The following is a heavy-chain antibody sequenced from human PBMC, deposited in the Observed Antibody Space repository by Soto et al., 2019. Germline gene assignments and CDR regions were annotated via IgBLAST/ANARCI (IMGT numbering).Heavy chain of an antibody. V-gene: IGHV4-59*01. CDR3: ARDRRMGSSYHYYYGMDV. CDR1: GGSISSYY. Sequence: QVQLQESGPGLVKPSETLSLTCTVSGGSISSYYWSWIRQPPGKGLEWIGYIYYSGSTNYNPSLKSRVTISVHTSKNQFSLKLSSVTAADTAVYYCARDRRMGSSYHYYYGMDVW. CDR2: IYYSGST. J-gene: IGHJ6*01. D-gene: IGHD6-6*01.